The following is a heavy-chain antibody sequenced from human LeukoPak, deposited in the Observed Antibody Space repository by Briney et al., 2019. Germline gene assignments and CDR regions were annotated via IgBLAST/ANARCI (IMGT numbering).Heavy chain of an antibody. CDR1: GYTFTGYY. D-gene: IGHD6-19*01. CDR3: ARDDAMIAVAGTVGYFDY. J-gene: IGHJ4*02. CDR2: INPNSGGT. V-gene: IGHV1-2*02. Sequence: ASVKVSCKASGYTFTGYYMHWVRQAPGQGLEWMGWINPNSGGTNYAQKFQGRVTMTRDTSISTAYMGLSRLRSDDTAVYYCARDDAMIAVAGTVGYFDYWGQGTLVTVSS.